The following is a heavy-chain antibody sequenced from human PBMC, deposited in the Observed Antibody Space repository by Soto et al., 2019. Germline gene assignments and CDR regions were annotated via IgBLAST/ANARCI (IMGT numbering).Heavy chain of an antibody. CDR2: IGGSDSSP. J-gene: IGHJ4*02. D-gene: IGHD6-19*01. CDR1: GFTFDNYA. CDR3: AKWLWQSRDGYS. Sequence: GGSLRLSCVASGFTFDNYAMSWVRQAPGKGLEWVSGIGGSDSSPYYADSVRGRFTISRDNSKNMLYLQMNSLSAEDTAIYYCAKWLWQSRDGYSWGRGTLVTVSS. V-gene: IGHV3-23*01.